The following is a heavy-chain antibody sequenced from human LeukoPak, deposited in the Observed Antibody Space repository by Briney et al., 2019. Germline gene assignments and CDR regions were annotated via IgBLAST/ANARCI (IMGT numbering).Heavy chain of an antibody. CDR2: IWYDGSDK. V-gene: IGHV3-33*01. J-gene: IGHJ4*02. D-gene: IGHD3-10*01. CDR1: GFMFSSSG. CDR3: ASAPYGSGTFLDY. Sequence: GGSLRLSCAASGFMFSSSGMHWVRQAPGKGLEWVAVIWYDGSDKYSADSVKGRFTISRDNSKNTLYLQMNSLRAEDTAVYYCASAPYGSGTFLDYWGQGTLVTVSS.